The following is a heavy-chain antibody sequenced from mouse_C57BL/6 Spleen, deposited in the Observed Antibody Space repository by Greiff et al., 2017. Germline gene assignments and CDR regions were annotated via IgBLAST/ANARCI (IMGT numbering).Heavy chain of an antibody. CDR2: ISSGSSTI. CDR1: GFTFSDYG. CDR3: ARRDSSGLFAY. Sequence: EVKVVESGGGLVKPGGSLKLSCAASGFTFSDYGMHWVRQAPEKGLEWVAYISSGSSTIYYADTVKGRFTISRDNAKNTLFLQLTSLRSEDTAMYYCARRDSSGLFAYWGQGTLVTVSA. V-gene: IGHV5-17*01. D-gene: IGHD3-2*02. J-gene: IGHJ3*01.